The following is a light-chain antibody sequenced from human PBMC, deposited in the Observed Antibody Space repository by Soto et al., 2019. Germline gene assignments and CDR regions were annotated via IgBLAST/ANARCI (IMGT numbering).Light chain of an antibody. J-gene: IGLJ1*01. Sequence: QSLFTPFASLPGSFYESTNIHRDAWTRDVGGYNYVSWYQHHPGKAPKLIIYDVSNRPSGVSNPFSGSKSGNTASLTISGLQPEDEADYYCSSYTTSNTRQIVFGTGTKVTVL. CDR1: TRDVGGYNY. CDR3: SSYTTSNTRQIV. CDR2: DVS. V-gene: IGLV2-14*03.